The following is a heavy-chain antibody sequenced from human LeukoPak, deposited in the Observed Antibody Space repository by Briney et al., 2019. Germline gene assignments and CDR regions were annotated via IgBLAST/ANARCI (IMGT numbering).Heavy chain of an antibody. Sequence: GGSLRLSCAASGFTFSSYGMHWVRQAPGKGLEWVAVISYDGSNKYYADSVKGRFTISRDNSKNTLYLQMNSLRAEDTAVYYCEKDGLKHYYFFGEWGQGPRITVSS. CDR3: EKDGLKHYYFFGE. J-gene: IGHJ4*02. CDR1: GFTFSSYG. D-gene: IGHD3-22*01. CDR2: ISYDGSNK. V-gene: IGHV3-30*18.